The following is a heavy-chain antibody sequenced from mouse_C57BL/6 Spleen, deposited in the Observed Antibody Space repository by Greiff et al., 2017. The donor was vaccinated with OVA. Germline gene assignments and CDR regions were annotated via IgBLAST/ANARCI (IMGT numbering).Heavy chain of an antibody. Sequence: EVMLVESGGGLVKPGGSLKLSCAASGFTFSDYGMHWVRQAPEKGLEWVAYISSGSSTLYYADTVKGRFTISRDNAKNTLFLQRSSLESEDTAMYYCERGHYYGSSDDWYFDVWGTGTTVTVAS. D-gene: IGHD1-1*01. CDR3: ERGHYYGSSDDWYFDV. CDR2: ISSGSSTL. J-gene: IGHJ1*03. V-gene: IGHV5-17*01. CDR1: GFTFSDYG.